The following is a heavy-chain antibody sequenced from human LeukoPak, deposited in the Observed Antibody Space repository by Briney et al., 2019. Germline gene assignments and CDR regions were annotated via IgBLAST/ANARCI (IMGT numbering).Heavy chain of an antibody. CDR2: INHSGST. CDR1: GGSFSGYY. D-gene: IGHD2-2*02. V-gene: IGHV4-34*01. CDR3: ARTAGYCSSTSCYTGNYYYYGMDV. J-gene: IGHJ6*02. Sequence: SETLSLTCAVYGGSFSGYYWSWIRQPPGKGLEWIGEINHSGSTNYNPSLKSRVTISVDTSKNQFSLKLSSVTAADTAVYYCARTAGYCSSTSCYTGNYYYYGMDVWGQGTTVTVSS.